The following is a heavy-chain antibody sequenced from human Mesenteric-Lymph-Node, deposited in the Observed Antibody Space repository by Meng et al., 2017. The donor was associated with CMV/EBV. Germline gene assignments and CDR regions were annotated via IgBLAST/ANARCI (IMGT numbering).Heavy chain of an antibody. J-gene: IGHJ6*02. CDR1: GFTFSSYW. CDR2: IKQDGSEK. CDR3: ARDSLTIFGVVNYYGMDV. V-gene: IGHV3-7*01. D-gene: IGHD3-3*01. Sequence: GGSLRLSCAASGFTFSSYWMSWVRQAPGKGLEWVANIKQDGSEKYYVDSVKGRFTISRDNAKNTLYLQMNSLRAEDTAVYYCARDSLTIFGVVNYYGMDVWGQGTTVTVSS.